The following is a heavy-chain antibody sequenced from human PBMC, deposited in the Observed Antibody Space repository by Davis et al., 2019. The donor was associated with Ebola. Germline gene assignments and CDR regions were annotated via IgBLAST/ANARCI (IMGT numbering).Heavy chain of an antibody. V-gene: IGHV4-34*01. CDR3: ARDRIVPNYYYYGMDV. D-gene: IGHD2-2*01. CDR2: ITHSGST. J-gene: IGHJ6*02. Sequence: MPSETLSLTCAVYGGSFSGYYWSWIRQPPGKGLEWIGEITHSGSTNYKPSLKSRVTTSVDTSKNQFSQKLSSVTAADTAVYYCARDRIVPNYYYYGMDVWGQGTTVTVSS. CDR1: GGSFSGYY.